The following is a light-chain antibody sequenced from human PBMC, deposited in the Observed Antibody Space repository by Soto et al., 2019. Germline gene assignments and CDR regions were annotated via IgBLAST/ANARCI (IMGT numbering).Light chain of an antibody. CDR1: NSDVGGYDF. CDR2: DVN. J-gene: IGLJ3*02. CDR3: SSLPGSNTVL. Sequence: QSVLTQPPSASGSHGQSVTISCTGTNSDVGGYDFVSLYQQHPGKAPKLMIYDVNTRPSGGPDRFSGSKSGNTASLTVSGPQAEEQASYYCSSLPGSNTVLFGGGTKLTVL. V-gene: IGLV2-8*01.